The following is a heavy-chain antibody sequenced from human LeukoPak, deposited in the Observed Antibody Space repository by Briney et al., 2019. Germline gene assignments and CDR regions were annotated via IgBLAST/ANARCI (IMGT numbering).Heavy chain of an antibody. CDR3: ARDGSGSIDLDH. Sequence: GGSLRLSCSASGFTYSAYWMHWVRQAPGKGLVWVSYVDNDGRDTAYVDSVKGRFTISRDNAKNTVYLQMNSLRVDDTAVYYCARDGSGSIDLDHWGQGTLVTVSS. CDR1: GFTYSAYW. V-gene: IGHV3-74*01. CDR2: VDNDGRDT. J-gene: IGHJ4*02. D-gene: IGHD3-3*01.